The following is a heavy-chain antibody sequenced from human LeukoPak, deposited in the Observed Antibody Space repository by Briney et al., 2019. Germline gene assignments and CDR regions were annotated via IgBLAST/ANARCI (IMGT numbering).Heavy chain of an antibody. J-gene: IGHJ5*02. Sequence: SETLSLTCTVSGGSISSYYWSWIRQPPGKGLEWIVYIYYSGSTNYNPSLKSRVTISVDTSKNQFSLKLSSVTAADTAVYYCARHAAYYGSGSWLNWFDPWGQGTLVTVSS. CDR2: IYYSGST. V-gene: IGHV4-59*08. D-gene: IGHD3-10*01. CDR3: ARHAAYYGSGSWLNWFDP. CDR1: GGSISSYY.